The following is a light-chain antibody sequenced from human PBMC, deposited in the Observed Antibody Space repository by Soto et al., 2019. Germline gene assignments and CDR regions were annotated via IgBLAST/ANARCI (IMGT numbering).Light chain of an antibody. J-gene: IGKJ1*01. CDR1: ESIDNW. CDR3: QQYHTDWT. V-gene: IGKV1-5*01. CDR2: AAS. Sequence: DIQMTQSPSTLSASAGDTVNITCRASESIDNWLAWYQQKPGKAPKLLLFAASTLVGGVPSRFSGRGSGTEFTLTISSLQADDFATYYCQQYHTDWTFGQGTKVDNK.